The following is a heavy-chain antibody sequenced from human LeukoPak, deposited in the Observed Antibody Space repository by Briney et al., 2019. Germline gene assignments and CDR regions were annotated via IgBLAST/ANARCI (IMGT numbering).Heavy chain of an antibody. CDR1: GYSFTNYW. D-gene: IGHD2-2*01. CDR3: TRGRWDQPQPYYDY. CDR2: IYPGDSDT. V-gene: IGHV5-51*01. J-gene: IGHJ4*02. Sequence: GESLKISCKGSGYSFTNYWIGWVRQMPGKGLEWMGIIYPGDSDTKYSPSFQGQVTMSVDKSISTAYLQWSSLKASDSAIYYRTRGRWDQPQPYYDYWGQGTLVTVSS.